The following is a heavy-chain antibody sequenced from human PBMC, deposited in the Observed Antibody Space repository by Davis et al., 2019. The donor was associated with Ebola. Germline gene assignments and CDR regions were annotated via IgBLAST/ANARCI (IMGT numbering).Heavy chain of an antibody. CDR1: GFTFSNSP. Sequence: GESLKISCAGSGFTFSNSPMHWVRQAPGKGLEWVGLIWYDGSVKYYGDSVKGHFTVSRDNSKNTVYLQMNDLRVEDTAIYYCAKVVFTRYYYFDSWGQGTLVTVSS. D-gene: IGHD3-9*01. CDR3: AKVVFTRYYYFDS. V-gene: IGHV3-33*06. J-gene: IGHJ4*02. CDR2: IWYDGSVK.